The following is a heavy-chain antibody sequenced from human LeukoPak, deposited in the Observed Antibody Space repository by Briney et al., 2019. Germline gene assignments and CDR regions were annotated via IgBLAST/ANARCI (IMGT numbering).Heavy chain of an antibody. CDR2: ISAYNGNT. D-gene: IGHD6-19*01. CDR1: GYTFTSYG. J-gene: IGHJ4*02. CDR3: ARDSSISSGWFHLGGASDY. V-gene: IGHV1-18*01. Sequence: EASVKVSCKASGYTFTSYGISWVRQAPGQGLEWMGWISAYNGNTNYAQKLQGRVTMTTDTSTSTAYMELRSLRSDDTAVYYCARDSSISSGWFHLGGASDYWGQGTLVTISS.